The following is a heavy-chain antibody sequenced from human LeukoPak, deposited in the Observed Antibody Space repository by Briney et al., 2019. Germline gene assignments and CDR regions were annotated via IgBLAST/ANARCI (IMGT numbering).Heavy chain of an antibody. CDR1: GYTLTDLS. CDR2: FDPEDGET. D-gene: IGHD1-26*01. CDR3: ARDLESSSYTELDY. V-gene: IGHV1-24*01. Sequence: ASVKVSCKVSGYTLTDLSMHWVRQAPGKGLEWMGGFDPEDGETIYAQNFQGRVTMTEDTSTDTAYMEVRSLRSEDTAVYYCARDLESSSYTELDYWGQGALVTVSS. J-gene: IGHJ4*02.